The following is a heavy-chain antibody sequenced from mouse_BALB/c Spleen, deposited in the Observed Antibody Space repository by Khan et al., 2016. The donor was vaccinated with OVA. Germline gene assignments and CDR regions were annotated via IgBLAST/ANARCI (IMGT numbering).Heavy chain of an antibody. CDR1: GYSITSDYA. CDR3: ARVYGGDFDY. J-gene: IGHJ2*01. CDR2: ISYSGNT. D-gene: IGHD1-1*01. Sequence: QLKESGPRLVQPSQSLSLTCTVTGYSITSDYAWNWIRQFPGNKLEWMGYISYSGNTNSNPSLTSRISITRDTSKNQFFLPLNSVTIEDTATDNCARVYGGDFDYGGQGTTLTVSS. V-gene: IGHV3-2*02.